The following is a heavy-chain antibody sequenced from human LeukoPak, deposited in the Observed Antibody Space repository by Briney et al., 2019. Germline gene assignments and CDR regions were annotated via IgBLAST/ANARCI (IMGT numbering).Heavy chain of an antibody. D-gene: IGHD5-18*01. V-gene: IGHV3-23*01. CDR2: ISGSGETT. CDR1: GFSFSTHG. CDR3: AYLTSTKFPYGNNYGYLFQY. Sequence: PGGSLRLSCAASGFSFSTHGMSWVRQAPRKGLEWVSAISGSGETTYYADSVKGRFTISRDNSENTLYLQMNSLRAEDTAVYYCAYLTSTKFPYGNNYGYLFQYWGQGTLVTVSS. J-gene: IGHJ4*02.